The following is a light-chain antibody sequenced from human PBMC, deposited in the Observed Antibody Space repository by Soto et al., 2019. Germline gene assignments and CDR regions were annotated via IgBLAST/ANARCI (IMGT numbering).Light chain of an antibody. J-gene: IGLJ2*01. V-gene: IGLV3-21*04. CDR1: NIGSKG. CDR3: HVWDRSNDHVI. CDR2: YNG. Sequence: SYELTQPPSVSVAPGKTARITCGGNNIGSKGVHWYQQKPGQAPVLVIYYNGDRPSGIPERFSGSNSGNTATLTISRVEARDEADYYCHVWDRSNDHVIFGGGTKLTVL.